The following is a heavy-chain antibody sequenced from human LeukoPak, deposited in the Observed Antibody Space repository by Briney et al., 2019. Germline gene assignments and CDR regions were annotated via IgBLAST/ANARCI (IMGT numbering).Heavy chain of an antibody. Sequence: GGSLRLSCAASGFTFSSYEMNWVRQAPGRGLEWVSYISSSGSTIYYADSVKGRFTISGDNAKNSLYLQMNSLRAEDTAVYYCARDDPPWQQLVQGPYYYGMDVWGQGTTVTVSS. CDR3: ARDDPPWQQLVQGPYYYGMDV. CDR2: ISSSGSTI. J-gene: IGHJ6*02. D-gene: IGHD6-13*01. V-gene: IGHV3-48*03. CDR1: GFTFSSYE.